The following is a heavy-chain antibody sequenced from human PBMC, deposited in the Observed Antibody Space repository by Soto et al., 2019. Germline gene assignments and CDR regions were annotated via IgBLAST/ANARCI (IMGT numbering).Heavy chain of an antibody. CDR1: GFTFSDYY. V-gene: IGHV3-11*06. J-gene: IGHJ5*02. CDR2: ISPGSRYP. Sequence: QVQLVESGGGLVTPGGSLRLSCASSGFTFSDYYMSWIRQAPGKGLEWLSYISPGSRYPAYADSVKGRFTISRDNARISLSLQMNSLTVDDTAIYYCVSGGSGGLFDPWGQGSMVSVS. CDR3: VSGGSGGLFDP. D-gene: IGHD2-15*01.